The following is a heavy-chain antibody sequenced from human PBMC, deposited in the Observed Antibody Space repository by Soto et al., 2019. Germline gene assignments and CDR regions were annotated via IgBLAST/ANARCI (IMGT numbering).Heavy chain of an antibody. V-gene: IGHV1-18*01. J-gene: IGHJ4*02. CDR3: ARSGAYCTSITCLFDAF. D-gene: IGHD1-26*01. Sequence: QAQLVQSGAEVKKPGASVKGSCRASGYTFTSYGYAWVRQAPGQGLEWMGWISAYNGDTNYAQKFLDRVTLTTDTSTTTVYMELRNLGSDDTAIYYCARSGAYCTSITCLFDAFWGLGTLVTVSS. CDR2: ISAYNGDT. CDR1: GYTFTSYG.